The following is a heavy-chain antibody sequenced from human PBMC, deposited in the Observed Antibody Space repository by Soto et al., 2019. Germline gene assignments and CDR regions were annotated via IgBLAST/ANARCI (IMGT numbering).Heavy chain of an antibody. CDR2: INEDGSEM. D-gene: IGHD1-1*01. CDR3: LSFWTDS. V-gene: IGHV3-7*03. Sequence: EVQLVGSGGGLVQPGGSLRLSCVASGFTFNNYWINWVRQAPWKGLEWVANINEDGSEMHYVDSVKGRFTISRDNAKNSVYLQMNSLRAEDTAVYYCLSFWTDSWGQGTLVTVSS. J-gene: IGHJ4*02. CDR1: GFTFNNYW.